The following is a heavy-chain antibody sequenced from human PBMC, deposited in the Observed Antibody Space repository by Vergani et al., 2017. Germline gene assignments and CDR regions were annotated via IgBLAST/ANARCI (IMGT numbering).Heavy chain of an antibody. D-gene: IGHD3-10*01. CDR1: GYTFTSYG. Sequence: QVQLVQSGAEVKKPGASVKVSCKASGYTFTSYGISWVRQAPGQGLEWMGWISAYNGNTNYAQKLQGRVTMTTDTSTSTAYMELRSLRSDDTAVYYCAGDGDYGSGSFYYYYYGMDVWGQGTTVTVSS. J-gene: IGHJ6*02. CDR3: AGDGDYGSGSFYYYYYGMDV. V-gene: IGHV1-18*01. CDR2: ISAYNGNT.